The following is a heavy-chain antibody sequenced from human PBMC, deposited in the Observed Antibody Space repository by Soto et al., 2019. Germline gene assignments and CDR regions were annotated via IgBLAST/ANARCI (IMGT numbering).Heavy chain of an antibody. CDR3: AADSSITIFGGNYYGMDV. J-gene: IGHJ6*02. Sequence: SVKVSCKASGFTFTSSAVQWVRQARGQRLEWIGWIVVGSGNTNYAQKFQERVTITRDMSTSTAYMELSSLRSEDTAVYYCAADSSITIFGGNYYGMDVWGQGTTVTVSS. V-gene: IGHV1-58*01. CDR2: IVVGSGNT. CDR1: GFTFTSSA. D-gene: IGHD3-3*01.